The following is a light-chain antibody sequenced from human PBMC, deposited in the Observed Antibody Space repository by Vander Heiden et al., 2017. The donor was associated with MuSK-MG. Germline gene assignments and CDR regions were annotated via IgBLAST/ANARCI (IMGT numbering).Light chain of an antibody. CDR2: DND. Sequence: QSVLPPPPSVSAAPGQKVTISCSGSTSNIEHHSVSWYQHLPPAAPKLLIYDNDKRLAGTPDRFSGSKSGASATLAITGLQTGDEADYYCGTWDSTLRAGIFGSGTKVSVL. J-gene: IGLJ1*01. CDR3: GTWDSTLRAGI. V-gene: IGLV1-51*01. CDR1: TSNIEHHS.